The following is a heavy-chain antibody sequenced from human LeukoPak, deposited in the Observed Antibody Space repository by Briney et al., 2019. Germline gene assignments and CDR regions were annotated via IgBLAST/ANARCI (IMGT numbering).Heavy chain of an antibody. J-gene: IGHJ1*01. Sequence: GASVKVSCKASGGTFSSYAISWVRQAPGQGLEWMGGIIPIFGTANYAQKFQGRVTITTGESTSTAYMELSSLRSEDTAVYYCAIPRGGDSEYFQHWGQGTLVTVSS. CDR3: AIPRGGDSEYFQH. CDR1: GGTFSSYA. D-gene: IGHD3-10*01. CDR2: IIPIFGTA. V-gene: IGHV1-69*05.